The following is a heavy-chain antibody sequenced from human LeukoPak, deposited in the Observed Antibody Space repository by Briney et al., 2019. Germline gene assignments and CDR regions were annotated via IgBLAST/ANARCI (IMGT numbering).Heavy chain of an antibody. Sequence: GASVKVSCKASGYTFTGYYMHWVRQAPGQGLEWMGWINPNSGGTNYAQKFQGRVTMTGDTSISTAYMELSRLRSDDTAVYYCARGTPAATTYNFDYWGQGTLVTVSS. D-gene: IGHD2-15*01. CDR2: INPNSGGT. CDR1: GYTFTGYY. CDR3: ARGTPAATTYNFDY. J-gene: IGHJ4*02. V-gene: IGHV1-2*02.